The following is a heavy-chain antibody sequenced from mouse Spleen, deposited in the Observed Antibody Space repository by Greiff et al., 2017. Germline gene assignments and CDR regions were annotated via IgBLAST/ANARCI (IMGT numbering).Heavy chain of an antibody. J-gene: IGHJ2*01. CDR1: GFTFSSYA. CDR3: ARHHYYGYYFDY. Sequence: EVKLMESGGGLVKPGGSLKLSCAASGFTFSSYAMSWVRQTPEKRLEWVATISSGGSYTYYPDSVKGRFTISRDNAKNTLYLQMSSLRSEDTAMYYCARHHYYGYYFDYWGQGTTLTVSS. V-gene: IGHV5-9-3*01. D-gene: IGHD1-2*01. CDR2: ISSGGSYT.